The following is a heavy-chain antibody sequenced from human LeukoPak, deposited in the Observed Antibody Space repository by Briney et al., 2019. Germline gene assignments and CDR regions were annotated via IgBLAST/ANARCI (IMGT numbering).Heavy chain of an antibody. CDR2: ISGSGGST. D-gene: IGHD2-2*01. Sequence: PGGALRLSCAASGFTFSSYAMSWVRQAPGKGLEGVSAISGSGGSTYYADSVKGRFTNSRDNSKNALYLQMNNLRAEDTAVYYCAPSGGSCSSTSCPDYWGQGTLVTVSS. J-gene: IGHJ4*02. CDR1: GFTFSSYA. CDR3: APSGGSCSSTSCPDY. V-gene: IGHV3-23*01.